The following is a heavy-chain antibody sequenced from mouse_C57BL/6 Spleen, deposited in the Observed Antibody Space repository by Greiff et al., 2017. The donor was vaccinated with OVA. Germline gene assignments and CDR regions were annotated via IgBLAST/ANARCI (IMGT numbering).Heavy chain of an antibody. CDR1: GYTFTSYW. Sequence: QVQLQQPGTELVKPGASVKLSCKASGYTFTSYWMHWVKPRPGQGLEWIGNINPSNGGTNYNEKFKSKSTLTVDKSSSTAYMQLSSLTSEDSAVYYCARDQGGYYGNYVDYWGQGTTLTVSS. CDR3: ARDQGGYYGNYVDY. CDR2: INPSNGGT. D-gene: IGHD2-1*01. J-gene: IGHJ2*01. V-gene: IGHV1-53*01.